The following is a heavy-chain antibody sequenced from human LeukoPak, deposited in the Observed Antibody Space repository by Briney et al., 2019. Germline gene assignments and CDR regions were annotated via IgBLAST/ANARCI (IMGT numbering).Heavy chain of an antibody. V-gene: IGHV3-30*04. CDR3: ARARYGTYWGELAY. D-gene: IGHD7-27*01. CDR2: ISFDGNEK. Sequence: GGSLRLSRAASGFSFSSYAMHWVRQPPGKGLEWVAVISFDGNEKYYADSVKGRFTISRDNSKNTLYLQMNSLRTEDTAVYYCARARYGTYWGELAYWGQGTLVTVSS. J-gene: IGHJ4*02. CDR1: GFSFSSYA.